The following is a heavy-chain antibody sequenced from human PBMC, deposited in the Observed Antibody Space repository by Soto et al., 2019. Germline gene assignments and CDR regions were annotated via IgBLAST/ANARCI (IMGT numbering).Heavy chain of an antibody. V-gene: IGHV1-69*13. D-gene: IGHD2-15*01. J-gene: IGHJ4*02. CDR2: IIPIFGTA. Sequence: GASVKVSCKASGGTFSSYAISWVRQAPGQGLEWMGGIIPIFGTANYAQKFQGRVTITADESTSTAYMELSSLRSEDTAVYYCASRYCSGGSCTFAPCYFDYWDQGTLVTVSS. CDR1: GGTFSSYA. CDR3: ASRYCSGGSCTFAPCYFDY.